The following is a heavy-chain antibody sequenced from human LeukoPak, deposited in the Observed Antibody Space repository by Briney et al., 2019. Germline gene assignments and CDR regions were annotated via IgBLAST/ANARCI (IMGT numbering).Heavy chain of an antibody. J-gene: IGHJ4*02. CDR2: FYYSGNT. CDR1: GGSISSSSYY. D-gene: IGHD4-17*01. CDR3: ARESVDYGDYDFDY. Sequence: SETLSLTCTVSGGSISSSSYYWGWIRQPPGKGLEWIGSFYYSGNTYYNPSLQSRVTISVDTSKNQFSLRLSSVTAADTAVYYCARESVDYGDYDFDYWGQGTLVTVSS. V-gene: IGHV4-39*02.